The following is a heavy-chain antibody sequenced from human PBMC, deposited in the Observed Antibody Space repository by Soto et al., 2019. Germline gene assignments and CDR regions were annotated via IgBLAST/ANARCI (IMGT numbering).Heavy chain of an antibody. CDR1: GYTFTSYA. Sequence: QVQLVQSGAEVKKPGASVKVSCKASGYTFTSYAMHWVRQAPGQRLEWMGWINAGNGNTKYSQKFQGRVTITRDTSASTAYMELSSLRSEDTAVYYCARAGVIVWQPLKRVDYWGQGTLVTVSS. CDR3: ARAGVIVWQPLKRVDY. CDR2: INAGNGNT. J-gene: IGHJ4*02. V-gene: IGHV1-3*01. D-gene: IGHD3-16*02.